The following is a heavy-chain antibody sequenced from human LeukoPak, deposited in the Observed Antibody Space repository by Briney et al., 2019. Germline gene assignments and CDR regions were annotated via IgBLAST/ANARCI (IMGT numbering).Heavy chain of an antibody. D-gene: IGHD1-26*01. J-gene: IGHJ3*02. CDR3: ARLGSGSYYPLDAFDI. Sequence: PGGSLRLSCAASGFTFSSYTMHWVRQAPGKGLEWVAVISYDGSNKYYADSVKGRFTISRDNSKNTLYLQMNSLRAGDTAVYYCARLGSGSYYPLDAFDIWGQGTMVTVSS. CDR1: GFTFSSYT. CDR2: ISYDGSNK. V-gene: IGHV3-30-3*01.